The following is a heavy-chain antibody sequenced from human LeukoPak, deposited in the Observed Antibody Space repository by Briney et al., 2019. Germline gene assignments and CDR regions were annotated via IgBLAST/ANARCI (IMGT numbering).Heavy chain of an antibody. CDR3: AKAPCADYGSGRPPFMDV. J-gene: IGHJ6*02. CDR1: GFSFSNYA. Sequence: GGSLRLSCAASGFSFSNYAMSWVRQAPGEGLDWISTISDSGRDTYYADSVKGRFTTSRDNSKNTLYLQMTSLRSDDTAAYYCAKAPCADYGSGRPPFMDVWGQGTTVAVSS. V-gene: IGHV3-23*01. CDR2: ISDSGRDT. D-gene: IGHD3-10*01.